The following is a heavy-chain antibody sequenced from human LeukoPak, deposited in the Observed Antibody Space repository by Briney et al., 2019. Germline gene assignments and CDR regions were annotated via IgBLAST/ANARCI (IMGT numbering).Heavy chain of an antibody. V-gene: IGHV3-74*01. CDR2: VNSDESRT. Sequence: GGSLRLSCAASGFTFTSYWMHWVRQAPGKGLVWVSRVNSDESRTSYVDSVKGRFTISRDNAKNTLYLQMNSLRVEDTAVYYCARDGGWGNNWFDPGGQGALVTVSS. D-gene: IGHD3-16*01. J-gene: IGHJ5*01. CDR1: GFTFTSYW. CDR3: ARDGGWGNNWFDP.